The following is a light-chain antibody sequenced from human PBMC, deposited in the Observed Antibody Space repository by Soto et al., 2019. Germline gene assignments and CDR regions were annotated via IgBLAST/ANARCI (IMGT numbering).Light chain of an antibody. Sequence: EIVLTQSPATLSLSPGERATLSCRASQSVSSFLAWYQQKPGQPPRLLIYDASYRAAGLPARFSGSGSGTDFTLTISSLEPQDSAVYYGQQRSNFPLWPYAFGVGTKVDI. CDR3: QQRSNFPLWPYA. J-gene: IGKJ4*01. CDR2: DAS. CDR1: QSVSSF. V-gene: IGKV3-11*01.